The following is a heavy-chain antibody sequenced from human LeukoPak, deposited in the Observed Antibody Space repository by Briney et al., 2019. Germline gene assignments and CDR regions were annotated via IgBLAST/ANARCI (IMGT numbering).Heavy chain of an antibody. V-gene: IGHV4-31*03. Sequence: PSETLSLTCTVSGGSISTGGYYWSWIRQHPGKGLEYIGYIYYRGSTYYSPSLKSRLTISLDTPNNQFSLKLRSVTAADTAVYYCARATDYGDSYYFDHWGQGTPVTVSS. CDR3: ARATDYGDSYYFDH. CDR1: GGSISTGGYY. J-gene: IGHJ4*02. D-gene: IGHD4/OR15-4a*01. CDR2: IYYRGST.